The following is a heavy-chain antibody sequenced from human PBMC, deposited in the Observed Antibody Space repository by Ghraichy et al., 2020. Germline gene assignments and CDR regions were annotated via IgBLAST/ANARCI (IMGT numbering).Heavy chain of an antibody. D-gene: IGHD6-13*01. Sequence: GALRLSCAVSGGSISSSNWWSWVRQPPGKGLEWIGEIYHSGSTNYNPSLKSRVTISVDKSKNQFSLKLSSVTAADTAVYYCARYGLGMSDIAAAGHDAFDIWGQGTMVTVSS. CDR2: IYHSGST. CDR1: GGSISSSNW. CDR3: ARYGLGMSDIAAAGHDAFDI. J-gene: IGHJ3*02. V-gene: IGHV4-4*02.